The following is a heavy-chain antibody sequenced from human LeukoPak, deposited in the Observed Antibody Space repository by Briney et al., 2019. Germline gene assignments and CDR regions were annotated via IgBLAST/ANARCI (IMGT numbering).Heavy chain of an antibody. CDR3: VRAVAGPFDY. D-gene: IGHD6-19*01. Sequence: SPTLTLSCTFSGATVSIRSVGYNWRRHRPPPGLEWLGRTYYRSKWYNDYAVSVKSRITINPDTSKNQFSLQLNSVTPEDTAVYYCVRAVAGPFDYWGQGTLVTVSS. J-gene: IGHJ4*02. V-gene: IGHV6-1*01. CDR1: GATVSIRSVG. CDR2: TYYRSKWYN.